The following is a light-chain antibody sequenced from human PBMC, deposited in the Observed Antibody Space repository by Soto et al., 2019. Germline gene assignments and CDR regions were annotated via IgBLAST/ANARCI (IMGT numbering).Light chain of an antibody. V-gene: IGLV2-23*01. CDR1: SSDVGSHNL. CDR2: EGS. J-gene: IGLJ2*01. Sequence: QSALTQPASVSGSPGQSITISCTGTSSDVGSHNLVSWYQQHPGKAPKIMIYEGSKRPSGVSNRFSGSKSGNTASLTISGLQAEDEADYYCCSYAGSSTNVVFGGGTKLTVL. CDR3: CSYAGSSTNVV.